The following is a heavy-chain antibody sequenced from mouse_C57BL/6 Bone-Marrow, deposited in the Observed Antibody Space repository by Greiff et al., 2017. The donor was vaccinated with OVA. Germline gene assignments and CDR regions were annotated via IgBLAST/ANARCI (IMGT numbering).Heavy chain of an antibody. CDR2: IDPSDSYT. D-gene: IGHD2-14*01. V-gene: IGHV1-69*01. Sequence: QVQLQQPGAELVMPGASVKLSCKASGYTFTSYWMHWVKQRPGQGLEWIGEIDPSDSYTNYNQKFKGKSTLTVDNSSSTAYMQLSSLTSEDSAVYYGARENYRNYLDYWGQGTTLTVSS. J-gene: IGHJ2*01. CDR1: GYTFTSYW. CDR3: ARENYRNYLDY.